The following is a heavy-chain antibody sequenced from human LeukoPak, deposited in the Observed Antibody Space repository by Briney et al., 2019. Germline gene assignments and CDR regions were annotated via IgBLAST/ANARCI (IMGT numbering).Heavy chain of an antibody. V-gene: IGHV3-20*04. D-gene: IGHD3-22*01. CDR3: ARGNYYDSSGYS. Sequence: PGGSLRLSCAASGFTFDDYSMSWVRQAPGKGLEWVSGINWNGGSTGYADSVKGRFTISRDNAKNSLYLQMNSLRAEDTAVYYCARGNYYDSSGYSWGQGTLVTVSS. CDR2: INWNGGST. CDR1: GFTFDDYS. J-gene: IGHJ5*02.